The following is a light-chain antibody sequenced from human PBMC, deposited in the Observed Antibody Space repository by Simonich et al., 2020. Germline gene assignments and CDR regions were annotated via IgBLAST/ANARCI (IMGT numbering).Light chain of an antibody. V-gene: IGKV3-15*01. CDR2: GAS. CDR1: QSVSSN. Sequence: EIVLTQSPGTLSVSPGERATLSCRASQSVSSNLAWYQQKPGQAPRFLIYGASTRAPVNPARFSGSGSGTEVTLTISSMQSEDFAVYYCQQYNNWPLTFGGGTKVEIK. CDR3: QQYNNWPLT. J-gene: IGKJ4*01.